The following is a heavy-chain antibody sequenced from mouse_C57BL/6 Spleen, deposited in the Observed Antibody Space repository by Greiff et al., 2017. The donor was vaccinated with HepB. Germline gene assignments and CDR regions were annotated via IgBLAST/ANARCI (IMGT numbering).Heavy chain of an antibody. V-gene: IGHV5-6*01. CDR3: ARSYGYDTYWYFDV. CDR2: ISSGGSYT. J-gene: IGHJ1*03. CDR1: GFTFSSYG. D-gene: IGHD2-2*01. Sequence: EVQLQQSGGELVKPGGSLKLSCAASGFTFSSYGMSWVRQTPDKRLEWVATISSGGSYTYYPDSVKGRFTISRDNAKNTLYLQMSSLKSEDTAMYYCARSYGYDTYWYFDVWGTGTTVTVSS.